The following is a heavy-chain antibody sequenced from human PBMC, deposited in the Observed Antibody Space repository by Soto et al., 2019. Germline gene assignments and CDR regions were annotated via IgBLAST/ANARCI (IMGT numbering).Heavy chain of an antibody. CDR1: GFSLTTSGVG. J-gene: IGHJ4*02. CDR3: AHRVLRTVFGLVTTTAIYFYF. D-gene: IGHD3-3*01. V-gene: IGHV2-5*02. CDR2: IYWDDDK. Sequence: QITLNESGPTVVRPTETLTLTCRFSGFSLTTSGVGVGWIRQSPGKAPEWVVLIYWDDDKRYSASLKSRLTITKDTSKNQVALTVSDLDPTDTATYYCAHRVLRTVFGLVTTTAIYFYFWGQGTPVAVSS.